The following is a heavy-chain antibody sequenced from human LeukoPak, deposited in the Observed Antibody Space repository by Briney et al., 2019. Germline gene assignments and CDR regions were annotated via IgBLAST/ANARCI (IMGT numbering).Heavy chain of an antibody. Sequence: GESLKISCKGSGYSFTSYWIGWVRQMPGKGLEWMGIIYPGDSDTRYSPSFQGQVTISADKSISTAYLQWSSLKASDTAMYYCARHRSVAGASYDAFDIWGQGTMVTVSS. J-gene: IGHJ3*02. CDR3: ARHRSVAGASYDAFDI. CDR2: IYPGDSDT. D-gene: IGHD4-23*01. CDR1: GYSFTSYW. V-gene: IGHV5-51*01.